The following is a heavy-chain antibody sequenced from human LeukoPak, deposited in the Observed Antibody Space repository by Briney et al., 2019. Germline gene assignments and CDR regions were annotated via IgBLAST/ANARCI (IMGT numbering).Heavy chain of an antibody. Sequence: GGSLRLSCAASGFTLSDYYISWIRQAPGKGLEWVSYISSSGSTIYYADSVKGRFTISRDNAKNSLYLQMNSLRAEDTAAYYCARERGYSYGYDYWGQGTLVTVSS. CDR3: ARERGYSYGYDY. J-gene: IGHJ4*02. CDR2: ISSSGSTI. CDR1: GFTLSDYY. D-gene: IGHD5-18*01. V-gene: IGHV3-11*01.